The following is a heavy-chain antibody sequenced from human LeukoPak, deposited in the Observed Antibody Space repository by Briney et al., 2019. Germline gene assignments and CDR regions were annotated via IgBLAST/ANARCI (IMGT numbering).Heavy chain of an antibody. D-gene: IGHD6-13*01. Sequence: SETLSLTCTVSGGSISSSSYYWGWIRQPPGKGLEWIGSIYYSGSTYYNQSLKSRVTISVDTSKNQFSLKLSSVTAADTAVYYCARVIAAATRFFDPWGQGTLVTVSS. CDR3: ARVIAAATRFFDP. V-gene: IGHV4-39*07. CDR2: IYYSGST. CDR1: GGSISSSSYY. J-gene: IGHJ5*02.